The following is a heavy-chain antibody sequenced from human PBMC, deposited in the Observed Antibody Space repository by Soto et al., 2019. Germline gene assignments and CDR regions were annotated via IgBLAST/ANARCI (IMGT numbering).Heavy chain of an antibody. V-gene: IGHV4-31*03. Sequence: TLSRTCTVSGGSISSGGYYWSWIRQHPGKGLEWIGYIYYSGSTYYNPSLKSRVTISVDRSKNQFSLKLSSVTAADTAVYYCARGQVVAAQHWGQGTLVTVS. J-gene: IGHJ4*02. CDR2: IYYSGST. CDR1: GGSISSGGYY. D-gene: IGHD2-15*01. CDR3: ARGQVVAAQH.